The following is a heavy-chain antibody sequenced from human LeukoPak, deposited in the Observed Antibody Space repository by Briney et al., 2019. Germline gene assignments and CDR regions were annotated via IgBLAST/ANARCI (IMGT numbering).Heavy chain of an antibody. CDR1: GGSISSSSYY. D-gene: IGHD6-19*01. CDR2: IYYSGST. J-gene: IGHJ6*02. Sequence: SETLSLTCTVSGGSISSSSYYWGWIRQLPGKGLEWIGSIYYSGSTYYNPSLKSRVTISVDTSKNQFSLKLSSVTAADTAVYYCARKAFYSSGRPHNYYYGMDVWGQGTTVTVSS. V-gene: IGHV4-39*01. CDR3: ARKAFYSSGRPHNYYYGMDV.